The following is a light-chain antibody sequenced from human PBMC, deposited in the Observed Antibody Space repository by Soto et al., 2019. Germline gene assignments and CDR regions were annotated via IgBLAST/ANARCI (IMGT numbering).Light chain of an antibody. J-gene: IGKJ5*01. CDR1: QVLVHSDGIAY. V-gene: IGKV2-30*02. Sequence: DFVMTQSPLSLPFTLGHPAAISFRSNQVLVHSDGIAYFSWSQQRPGRSPRRLIYKVSNRDSGVPARFSGSGSGTDFTLKISRVEAEDVGVYYCMQGTHWPITFGQGTRLEIK. CDR2: KVS. CDR3: MQGTHWPIT.